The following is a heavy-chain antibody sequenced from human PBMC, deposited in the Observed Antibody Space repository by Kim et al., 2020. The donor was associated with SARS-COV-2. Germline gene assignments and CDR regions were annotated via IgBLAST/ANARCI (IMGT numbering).Heavy chain of an antibody. CDR1: GFTFNHYA. J-gene: IGHJ4*02. D-gene: IGHD6-19*01. CDR3: ARVLSGWLQGYDY. CDR2: ITGSGDYT. Sequence: GGSLRLSCAASGFTFNHYAMSWVRQAPGKGLEWVSTITGSGDYTYYGDSVRGRFTISRDNSMSTLYLQMNSLRVEDTAVYYCARVLSGWLQGYDYWGQGTRVTVSS. V-gene: IGHV3-23*01.